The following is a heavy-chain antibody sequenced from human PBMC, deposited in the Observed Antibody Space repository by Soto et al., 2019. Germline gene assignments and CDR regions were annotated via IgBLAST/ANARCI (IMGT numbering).Heavy chain of an antibody. CDR1: GYIFTGYY. V-gene: IGHV1-2*02. CDR2: INCNSGGT. J-gene: IGHJ4*02. Sequence: GASVKVSCKASGYIFTGYYIHWVRQAPGQGLEWMGWINCNSGGTNYAQKFQGRVTMTRDTSITTVYMELSRLRSDGTAVYYCATLYDSNGGGFDYWGQGTLVTVSS. D-gene: IGHD3-22*01. CDR3: ATLYDSNGGGFDY.